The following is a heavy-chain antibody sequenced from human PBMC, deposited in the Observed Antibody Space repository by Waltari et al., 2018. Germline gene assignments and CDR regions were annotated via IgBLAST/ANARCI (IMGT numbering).Heavy chain of an antibody. V-gene: IGHV3-72*01. CDR3: ARGMRGNSAGAFDI. J-gene: IGHJ3*02. D-gene: IGHD3-16*01. CDR2: TRNKANSYTT. CDR1: GFTFSDHY. Sequence: EVQLVESGGGLVQPGGSLRLSCAASGFTFSDHYMDWVRQAPGKGLEWVGRTRNKANSYTTEYAASVKGRFTISRDDSKNSLYLQMNSLKTEDTAVYYCARGMRGNSAGAFDIWGQGTMVTVSS.